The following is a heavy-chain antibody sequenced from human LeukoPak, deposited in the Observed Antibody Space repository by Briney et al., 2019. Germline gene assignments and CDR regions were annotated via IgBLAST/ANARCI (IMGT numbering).Heavy chain of an antibody. CDR1: GFSFSTYS. D-gene: IGHD4-17*01. J-gene: IGHJ4*02. CDR3: AKGVTKHAYYFDY. Sequence: GGSLRLSCAASGFSFSTYSMNWVRQAPGKGLEWLSYIGSGTGPKYYADSVKGRFTISRDNAKNSLYLQMNSLRAEDTAVYYCAKGVTKHAYYFDYWGQGTLVTVSS. V-gene: IGHV3-48*01. CDR2: IGSGTGPK.